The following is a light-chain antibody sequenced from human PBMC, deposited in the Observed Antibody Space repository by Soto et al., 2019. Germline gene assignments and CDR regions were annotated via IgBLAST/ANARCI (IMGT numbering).Light chain of an antibody. V-gene: IGLV2-14*01. Sequence: QSVLTQPASVSGSPGQSIAISCIGTSSDVGDYNYVSWYQHHPGKAPKLIIYEVSNRPSGVSHRFSGSKSGNTASLTISGLQAEDEATYYCLSYTSSTTYVVFGGGTKVTVL. CDR3: LSYTSSTTYVV. CDR2: EVS. J-gene: IGLJ2*01. CDR1: SSDVGDYNY.